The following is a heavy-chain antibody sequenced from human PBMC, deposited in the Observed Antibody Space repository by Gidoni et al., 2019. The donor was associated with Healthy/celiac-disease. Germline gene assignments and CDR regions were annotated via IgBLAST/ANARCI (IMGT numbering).Heavy chain of an antibody. CDR2: ISGICGSR. Sequence: EVQLVESGGGLVQPGRSLRLSCAASGFTFEDYAMHWVRPAPGKGLEWVSCISGICGSRGSADSVNGRFTISRDNAKNSLYLQMNSLSAGDTALYDYARDIGSGCSEAGAFDIWGQGTMVTVSS. D-gene: IGHD6-25*01. CDR3: ARDIGSGCSEAGAFDI. V-gene: IGHV3-9*01. J-gene: IGHJ3*02. CDR1: GFTFEDYA.